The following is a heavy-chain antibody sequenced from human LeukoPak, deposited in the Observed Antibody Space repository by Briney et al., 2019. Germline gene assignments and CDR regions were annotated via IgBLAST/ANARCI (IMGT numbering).Heavy chain of an antibody. Sequence: SETLSLTCTVSGGYISSSSYYWGWIRQPPGKGLEWIGDIYYTGRTYYNSSLKSRLTVPIDTSKNQISVKLASVTAADTAVYYCARRHYYDSTGYLDWGQGTLITVSS. D-gene: IGHD3-22*01. CDR3: ARRHYYDSTGYLD. CDR1: GGYISSSSYY. J-gene: IGHJ1*01. CDR2: IYYTGRT. V-gene: IGHV4-39*01.